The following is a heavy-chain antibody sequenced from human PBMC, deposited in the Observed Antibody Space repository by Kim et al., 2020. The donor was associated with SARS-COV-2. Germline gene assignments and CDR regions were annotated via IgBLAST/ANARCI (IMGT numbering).Heavy chain of an antibody. CDR2: ISTNGSST. CDR1: GFTFSSYE. D-gene: IGHD6-19*01. Sequence: GGSLRLSCAASGFTFSSYEMHWIRQAPGKGLEYVSGISTNGSSTYYADSVKDRFIISRDNSRNILNLQMSRLRSEDTAVYYCVKERTSGWYDSDYWGQGTLVTVSS. CDR3: VKERTSGWYDSDY. V-gene: IGHV3-64D*06. J-gene: IGHJ4*02.